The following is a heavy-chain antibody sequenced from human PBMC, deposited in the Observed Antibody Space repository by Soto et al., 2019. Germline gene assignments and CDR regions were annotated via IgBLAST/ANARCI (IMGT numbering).Heavy chain of an antibody. D-gene: IGHD6-6*01. Sequence: PGGSLRLSCAASGFTFSSYSMNWVRQAPGKGLEWVSSISSSSSYIYYADSVKGRFTISRDNAKNSLYLQMNSLRAEDTAVYYCARGEYSSSPGHRLHYYYYGMDVWGQGTTVTVSS. CDR3: ARGEYSSSPGHRLHYYYYGMDV. J-gene: IGHJ6*02. CDR2: ISSSSSYI. V-gene: IGHV3-21*01. CDR1: GFTFSSYS.